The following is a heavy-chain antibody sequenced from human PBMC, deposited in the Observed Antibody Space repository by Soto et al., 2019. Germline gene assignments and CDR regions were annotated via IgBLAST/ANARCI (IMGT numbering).Heavy chain of an antibody. J-gene: IGHJ4*02. CDR3: ARDLGQQLVDY. CDR1: GYTFTSYG. CDR2: ISAYDGNT. V-gene: IGHV1-18*01. D-gene: IGHD6-13*01. Sequence: ASVKVSCKASGYTFTSYGISWVRQAPGQGLEWMGWISAYDGNTHYAQKLQGRVTLTTDTSTSTAYMELRSLRSDDTAVYYCARDLGQQLVDYWGQGTLVTVSS.